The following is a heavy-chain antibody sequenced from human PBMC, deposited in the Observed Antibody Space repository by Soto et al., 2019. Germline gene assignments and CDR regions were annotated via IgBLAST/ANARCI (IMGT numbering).Heavy chain of an antibody. J-gene: IGHJ6*02. CDR3: ARGDYGDYPLGFSGMDV. CDR2: ISYDGSNK. Sequence: QVQLVESGGGVVQPGRSLRLSCAASGFTFSSYAMHWVRQAPGKGLEWVAVISYDGSNKYYADSVKGRFTISRDNSKNTLYLQMNRLRAEDTAVYYCARGDYGDYPLGFSGMDVWGQGTTVTVSS. D-gene: IGHD4-17*01. V-gene: IGHV3-30-3*01. CDR1: GFTFSSYA.